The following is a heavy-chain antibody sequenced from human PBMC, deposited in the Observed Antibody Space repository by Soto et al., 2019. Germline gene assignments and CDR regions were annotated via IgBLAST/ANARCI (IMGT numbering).Heavy chain of an antibody. V-gene: IGHV4-59*01. CDR2: IYYSGST. J-gene: IGHJ4*02. Sequence: QVQLQESGPGLVKPSETLSLTCTVSGGSISSYYWSWLRPPPGKGLEWIGYIYYSGSTNSNPSLKSRVTISVDTAKNQCSLKLSSVTAADTAVYYCARRYGGSFDYWGQGTLVTVSS. CDR3: ARRYGGSFDY. CDR1: GGSISSYY. D-gene: IGHD4-17*01.